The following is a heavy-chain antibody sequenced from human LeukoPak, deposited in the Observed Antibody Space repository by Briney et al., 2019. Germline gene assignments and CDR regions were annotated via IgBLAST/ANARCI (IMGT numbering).Heavy chain of an antibody. CDR2: ISSSGSTI. CDR3: AKELRLGELSFYYYYYYMDV. V-gene: IGHV3-48*03. CDR1: GFTFSSYE. J-gene: IGHJ6*03. D-gene: IGHD3-16*02. Sequence: GGSLRLSCAASGFTFSSYEMNWVRQAPGKGLEWVSYISSSGSTIYYADSVKGRFTISRDNAKNSLYLQMNSLRAEDTAVYYCAKELRLGELSFYYYYYYMDVWGKGTTVTISS.